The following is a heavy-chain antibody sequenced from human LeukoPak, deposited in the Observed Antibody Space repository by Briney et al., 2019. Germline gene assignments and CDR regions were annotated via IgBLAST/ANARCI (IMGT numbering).Heavy chain of an antibody. V-gene: IGHV1-8*01. J-gene: IGHJ6*04. CDR2: MNPNSGNS. D-gene: IGHD2-2*01. CDR1: GYTFTSYD. CDR3: ARGNCGSSTCYLFYRLDV. Sequence: ASVTVSCKASGYTFTSYDINWVRQAPGQGLEWMGWMNPNSGNSASPQKFQGRVTMTRDTSTSTAYMELSSLTSDDTAVYYCARGNCGSSTCYLFYRLDVWGKGTTVTVSS.